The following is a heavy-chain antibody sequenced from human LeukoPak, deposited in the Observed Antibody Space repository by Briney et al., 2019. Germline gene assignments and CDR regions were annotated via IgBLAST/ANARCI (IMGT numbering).Heavy chain of an antibody. CDR3: AKGALLVLASNFDY. CDR2: ISGSGGST. V-gene: IGHV3-23*01. D-gene: IGHD2-2*01. Sequence: GGSLRLSCAASGFTFSNHAMIWVRQAPGKGLDWVSGISGSGGSTYYADSVKGRFTISRDNSKNTLYLQMNSLRAEDTALYYCAKGALLVLASNFDYWGQGSLLTVSS. J-gene: IGHJ4*02. CDR1: GFTFSNHA.